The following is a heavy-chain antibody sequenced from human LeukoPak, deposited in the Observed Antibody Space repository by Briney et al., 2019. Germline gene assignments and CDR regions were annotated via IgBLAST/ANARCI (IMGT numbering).Heavy chain of an antibody. V-gene: IGHV3-30*02. CDR2: IRYDGSNR. D-gene: IGHD5-18*01. Sequence: GGSLRLSCAASGFTFSSYGMHWVRQAPGKGLEWVAFIRYDGSNRYYADSVKGRFTISRDNSKNTLYLQMNSLRAEDTAVYYCAKVLSYGYAFDIWGQGTMVTVSS. CDR1: GFTFSSYG. J-gene: IGHJ3*02. CDR3: AKVLSYGYAFDI.